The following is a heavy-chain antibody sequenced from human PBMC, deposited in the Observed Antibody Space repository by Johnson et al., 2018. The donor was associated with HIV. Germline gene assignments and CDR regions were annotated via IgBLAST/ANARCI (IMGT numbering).Heavy chain of an antibody. D-gene: IGHD3-9*01. CDR2: IRYDGTNK. J-gene: IGHJ3*02. CDR3: AKPLRYFDWLDSFDI. Sequence: VQLVESGGGVVQPGGSLRLSCAASGFTFSSSAMHWVRQAPGKGLAWVAFIRYDGTNKYYADSVKGRFTISRDNSKNTLYLQMNRLRAEATAVYYVAKPLRYFDWLDSFDIWGQGTMVTVSS. CDR1: GFTFSSSA. V-gene: IGHV3-30*02.